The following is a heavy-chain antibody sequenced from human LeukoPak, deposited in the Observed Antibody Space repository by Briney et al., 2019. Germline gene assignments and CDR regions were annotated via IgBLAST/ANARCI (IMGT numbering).Heavy chain of an antibody. J-gene: IGHJ4*02. CDR3: ARTMGNWNGQSAFFDY. V-gene: IGHV3-11*01. CDR2: ISNGGSTV. Sequence: PGGSLRLSREASGFTFSDNYMSWIRQAPGKGLEWVSYISNGGSTVYHADSVQGRFTISRDNAKKSMYLQMNSLRDEDTAVYFCARTMGNWNGQSAFFDYWGQGTLVTVSS. CDR1: GFTFSDNY. D-gene: IGHD1-1*01.